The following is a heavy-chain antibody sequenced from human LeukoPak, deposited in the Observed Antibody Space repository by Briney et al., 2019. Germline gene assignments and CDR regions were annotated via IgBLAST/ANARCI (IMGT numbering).Heavy chain of an antibody. D-gene: IGHD3-22*01. CDR3: AKDRPNYHESNGHYYRRNGDS. CDR2: ISSSGDIT. J-gene: IGHJ5*01. V-gene: IGHV3-23*01. CDR1: GFTFHNYA. Sequence: SGGSLRLSCAASGFTFHNYAMSWVRQAPGKGLEWVSAISSSGDITFYADSVRGRFTISRDNSGYTLYLQMNSLRAEDAAMYYCAKDRPNYHESNGHYYRRNGDSWGQGTLVTVSS.